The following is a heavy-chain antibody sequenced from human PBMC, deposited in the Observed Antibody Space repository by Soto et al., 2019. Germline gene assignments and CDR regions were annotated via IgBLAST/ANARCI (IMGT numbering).Heavy chain of an antibody. CDR2: ISGSGGST. CDR1: GFTFSSYA. CDR3: AKVNWNYSYYKYYGMDV. V-gene: IGHV3-23*01. Sequence: GGSLRLSCAASGFTFSSYAMSWVRQAPGKGLEWVSAISGSGGSTYYADSVKGLFTISRDNSKNTLYLQMNSLRAEDTAVYYCAKVNWNYSYYKYYGMDVWGQGTTVTVSS. D-gene: IGHD1-7*01. J-gene: IGHJ6*02.